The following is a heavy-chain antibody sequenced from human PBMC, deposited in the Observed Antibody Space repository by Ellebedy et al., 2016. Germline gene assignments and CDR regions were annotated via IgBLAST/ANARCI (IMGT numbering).Heavy chain of an antibody. J-gene: IGHJ5*02. CDR2: ISGSGGST. Sequence: GESLKISCAVSGFAFSSSAMTWVRQAPGKGLEWVSTISGSGGSTYYADSVKGRFTISRDNSKNTLYLQMTSLKAEDTAMYYCARGVGSGWFDPWGQGTLVTVSS. D-gene: IGHD2-15*01. CDR1: GFAFSSSA. V-gene: IGHV3-23*01. CDR3: ARGVGSGWFDP.